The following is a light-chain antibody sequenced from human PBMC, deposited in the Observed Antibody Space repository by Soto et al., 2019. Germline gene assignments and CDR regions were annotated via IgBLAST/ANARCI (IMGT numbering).Light chain of an antibody. J-gene: IGLJ1*01. V-gene: IGLV1-51*01. CDR3: ATWDTSLSGSV. CDR1: SSNIGNHY. Sequence: QSVLTQPPSVSAAAGQKVTISCSGSSSNIGNHYVSWYQQFQGTAPKRLIYDNDKRPSGIPDRFSGSKSGTSATLAIAGLQTADEADYYCATWDTSLSGSVFGTGTKLTVL. CDR2: DND.